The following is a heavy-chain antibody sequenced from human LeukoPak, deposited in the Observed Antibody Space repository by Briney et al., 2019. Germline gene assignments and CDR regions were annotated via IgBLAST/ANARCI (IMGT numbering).Heavy chain of an antibody. Sequence: TGGSLRLSCAASGFTFSSYAMNWVRQAPGKGLKWVSAISGSGGSTYYADSVKGRFTISRDNSKNTLYLQMNSLRAEDTAAYYCAKAGGGAHSDYGARGALVTVS. CDR2: ISGSGGST. V-gene: IGHV3-23*01. D-gene: IGHD3-16*01. J-gene: IGHJ4*02. CDR3: AKAGGGAHSDY. CDR1: GFTFSSYA.